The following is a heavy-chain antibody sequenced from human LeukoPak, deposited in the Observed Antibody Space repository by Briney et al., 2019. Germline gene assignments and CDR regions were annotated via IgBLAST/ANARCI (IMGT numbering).Heavy chain of an antibody. V-gene: IGHV3-9*01. D-gene: IGHD1-26*01. CDR2: ISWNSGSI. CDR3: AKDAEWELLQVRFDY. J-gene: IGHJ4*02. Sequence: GGSLRLSCAASGFTFDDYAMHWVRQAPGKGLEWVSGISWNSGSIGYADSVKGRFTISRDNAKNSLYLQMNSLRAEDTALYYCAKDAEWELLQVRFDYWGQGTLVTVSS. CDR1: GFTFDDYA.